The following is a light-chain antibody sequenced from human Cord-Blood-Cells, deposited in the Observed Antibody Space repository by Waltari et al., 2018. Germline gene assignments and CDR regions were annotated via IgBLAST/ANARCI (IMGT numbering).Light chain of an antibody. CDR2: RNN. V-gene: IGLV1-47*01. CDR1: SSHIGSNS. Sequence: QSVLTQPPSASGTPGQRFTISRSGSSSHIGSNSVSWYQQLPGMAPKLLIYRNNQRPSGVPDRFSGSKSGTSASLAISGLRSEDEADYYCAAWDDSLSGWVFGGGTKLTVL. J-gene: IGLJ3*02. CDR3: AAWDDSLSGWV.